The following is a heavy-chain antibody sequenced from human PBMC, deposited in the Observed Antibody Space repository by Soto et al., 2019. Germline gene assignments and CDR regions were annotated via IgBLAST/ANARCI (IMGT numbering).Heavy chain of an antibody. CDR3: ERHNQEYRSSYNWFDT. V-gene: IGHV5-51*01. D-gene: IGHD6-6*01. CDR2: IYPGDSDT. J-gene: IGHJ5*02. CDR1: GYSFTSYW. Sequence: PGESLKISCKGSGYSFTSYWIGWVRQMPGKGLEWMGIIYPGDSDTRYSPSFQGQVTISADKSISTAYLQWSSLKASETAMYYCERHNQEYRSSYNWFDTWGQGTLVTVSS.